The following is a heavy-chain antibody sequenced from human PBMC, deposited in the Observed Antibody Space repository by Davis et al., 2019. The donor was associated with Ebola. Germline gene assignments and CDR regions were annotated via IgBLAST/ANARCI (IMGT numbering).Heavy chain of an antibody. CDR3: AKDGADYCSSTSCYPDY. Sequence: GESLKISCVVSGFTVTSSYMSWVRQAPGKGLECVSVIYSGGTTYYADSVKGRFTISRDNSKNTLYLQMNSLRAEDTAVYYCAKDGADYCSSTSCYPDYWGQGTLVTVSS. CDR1: GFTVTSSY. J-gene: IGHJ4*02. D-gene: IGHD2-2*01. V-gene: IGHV3-53*01. CDR2: IYSGGTT.